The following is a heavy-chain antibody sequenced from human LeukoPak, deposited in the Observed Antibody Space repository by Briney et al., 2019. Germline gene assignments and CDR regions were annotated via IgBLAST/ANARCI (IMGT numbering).Heavy chain of an antibody. CDR2: IRFDGSIK. V-gene: IGHV3-30*02. CDR1: GFPFSSYG. CDR3: AKDRGGYKFFDY. J-gene: IGHJ4*02. D-gene: IGHD5-24*01. Sequence: GGSLRLSCEASGFPFSSYGMHWVRQAPGKGLEWVAFIRFDGSIKYSADSEKGRFTVSRDNSKNTVYLQMNGLRHEDTAFYYCAKDRGGYKFFDYWGQGTLVTVSS.